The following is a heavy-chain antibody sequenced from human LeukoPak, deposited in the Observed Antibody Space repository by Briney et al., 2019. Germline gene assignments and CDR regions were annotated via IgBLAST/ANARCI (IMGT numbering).Heavy chain of an antibody. CDR2: ISSSSSYI. V-gene: IGHV3-21*01. Sequence: GGSLRLSCAASGFTFSSYSMNWVRQAPGKGLEWVSSISSSSSYIYYADSVKGRFTISRDNAKNSLYLQMNSLGAEDTAVCYCARDTTAYYGSGSYGYWGQGTLVTVSS. CDR3: ARDTTAYYGSGSYGY. CDR1: GFTFSSYS. J-gene: IGHJ4*02. D-gene: IGHD3-10*01.